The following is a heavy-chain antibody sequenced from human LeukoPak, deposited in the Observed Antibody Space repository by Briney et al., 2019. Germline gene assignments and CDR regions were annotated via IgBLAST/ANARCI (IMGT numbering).Heavy chain of an antibody. CDR1: GFTFSSYW. J-gene: IGHJ4*02. D-gene: IGHD4-23*01. V-gene: IGHV3-74*03. CDR2: IKSAGSSI. CDR3: ARDLDYGGKSNFDY. Sequence: GGSLRLSCAASGFTFSSYWMHWVRQAPGKGLVWVSRIKSAGSSIMYADSVKGRFTISRDNAKNTLYLQMNSLRAEDTAVYYCARDLDYGGKSNFDYWGQGTLATVSS.